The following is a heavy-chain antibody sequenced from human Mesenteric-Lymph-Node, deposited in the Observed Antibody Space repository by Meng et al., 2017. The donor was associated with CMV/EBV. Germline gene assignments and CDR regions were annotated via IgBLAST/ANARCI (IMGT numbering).Heavy chain of an antibody. Sequence: SVQVSCKASGGTFSSYAISWVRQAPGQGLEWMGGIIPILGIANYAQKFQGRVTITADKSTSTAYMELSSLRSEDTAVYYCAKWGRVLGVVNYYYYGMDVWGQGTTVTVSS. CDR3: AKWGRVLGVVNYYYYGMDV. J-gene: IGHJ6*02. V-gene: IGHV1-69*10. D-gene: IGHD3-3*01. CDR2: IIPILGIA. CDR1: GGTFSSYA.